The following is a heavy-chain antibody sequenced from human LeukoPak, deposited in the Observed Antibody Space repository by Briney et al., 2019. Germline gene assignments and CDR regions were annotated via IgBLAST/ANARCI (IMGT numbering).Heavy chain of an antibody. V-gene: IGHV4-34*01. Sequence: KTGGSLRLSCAASGFAFSTYAMSWVRQPPGKGLEWIGEINHSGSTNYNPSLKSRVTISVDTSKNQFSLKLSSVTAADTAVYYCARTPYFLRGSTSFPKVGWFDPWGQGTLVTVSS. CDR2: INHSGST. D-gene: IGHD2-2*01. CDR3: ARTPYFLRGSTSFPKVGWFDP. J-gene: IGHJ5*02. CDR1: GFAFSTYA.